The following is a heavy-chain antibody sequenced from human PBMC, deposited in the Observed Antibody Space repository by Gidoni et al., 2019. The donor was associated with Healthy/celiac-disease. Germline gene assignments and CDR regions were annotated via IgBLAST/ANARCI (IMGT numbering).Heavy chain of an antibody. V-gene: IGHV5-51*01. Sequence: EVQLVQSGAEVKKPGESLKISCKGSGYSFTSYGIGWVRQMPGKGLEWMGILYPGDSVTRYSPSFQGQVTISADKSISTAYLQWSSLKASDTAMYYCARHGDITMVRGVAFDYWGQGTLVTVSS. CDR2: LYPGDSVT. J-gene: IGHJ4*02. CDR1: GYSFTSYG. CDR3: ARHGDITMVRGVAFDY. D-gene: IGHD3-10*01.